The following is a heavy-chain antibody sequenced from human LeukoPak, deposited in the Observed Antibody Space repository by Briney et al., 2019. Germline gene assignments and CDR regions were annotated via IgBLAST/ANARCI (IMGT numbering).Heavy chain of an antibody. CDR3: ARDQVSVAGTGIYY. Sequence: GGSLRLSCAASGFTFSSYSMNWVRQAPGKGLEWVSSISSSSSYIYYADSVKGRFTISRDNAKNSLYLQMNSLRAEDTAVYYCARDQVSVAGTGIYYWGQGTLVTVSS. CDR2: ISSSSSYI. CDR1: GFTFSSYS. J-gene: IGHJ4*02. D-gene: IGHD6-13*01. V-gene: IGHV3-21*01.